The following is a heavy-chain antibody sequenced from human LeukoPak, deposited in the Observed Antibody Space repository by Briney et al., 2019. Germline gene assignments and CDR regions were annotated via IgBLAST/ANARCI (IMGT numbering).Heavy chain of an antibody. CDR2: IYHSGST. D-gene: IGHD6-13*01. V-gene: IGHV4-4*02. CDR1: GGSISSSNW. Sequence: SETLSLTCAVSGGSISSSNWWSWVRQPPGKGLEWIGEIYHSGSTNYNPSLKSRVTISVDKSKNQFSLNLSSVTAADTAVYYCARVGQQPWDYYYYGMDVWGQGTTVTVSS. J-gene: IGHJ6*02. CDR3: ARVGQQPWDYYYYGMDV.